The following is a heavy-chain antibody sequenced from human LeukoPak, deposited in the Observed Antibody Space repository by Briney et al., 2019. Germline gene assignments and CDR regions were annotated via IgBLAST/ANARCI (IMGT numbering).Heavy chain of an antibody. Sequence: SETLSLTCTVSGGSISSYDWSWIRQPAGKGLEWIGRTYTSGSTNYNPSLKSRVTMSVDMSKNLFSLKLSSMIAADTAVYYCARVSSSWYQDWYFDLWGRGTLVTVPS. CDR2: TYTSGST. V-gene: IGHV4-4*07. CDR1: GGSISSYD. D-gene: IGHD6-13*01. J-gene: IGHJ2*01. CDR3: ARVSSSWYQDWYFDL.